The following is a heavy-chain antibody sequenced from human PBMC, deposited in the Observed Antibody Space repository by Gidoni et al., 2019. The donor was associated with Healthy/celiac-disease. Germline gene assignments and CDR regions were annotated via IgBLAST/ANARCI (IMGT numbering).Heavy chain of an antibody. D-gene: IGHD3-10*01. J-gene: IGHJ5*02. CDR2: IYSGGST. Sequence: EEQLVASGGGLVHLGGSLGLPCAASRFTVRSNSISWVRQAPGKGLEWVSVIYSGGSTYYADSVKGRFTISRDNSKNTLYLQMNSLRAEDTAVYYCARCRSMVRGVFWFDPWGQGTLVTVSS. V-gene: IGHV3-66*01. CDR3: ARCRSMVRGVFWFDP. CDR1: RFTVRSNS.